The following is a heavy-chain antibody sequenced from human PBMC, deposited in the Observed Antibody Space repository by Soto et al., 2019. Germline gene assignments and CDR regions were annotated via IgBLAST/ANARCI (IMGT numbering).Heavy chain of an antibody. J-gene: IGHJ4*01. Sequence: SETLSLTCVVYGESFGGFYWSWVRQFPGKGLEWIGEISQTQTTAYSPSLKSRVAISADTSKEQFSLTLSSVTAADTAVYSCVHSPNVAVDHWGHGTLVTVSS. CDR3: VHSPNVAVDH. CDR2: ISQTQTT. D-gene: IGHD2-15*01. CDR1: GESFGGFY. V-gene: IGHV4-34*01.